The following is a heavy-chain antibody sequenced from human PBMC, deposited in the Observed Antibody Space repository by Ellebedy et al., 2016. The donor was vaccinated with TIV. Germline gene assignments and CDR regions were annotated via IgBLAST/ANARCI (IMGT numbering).Heavy chain of an antibody. Sequence: PGGSLRLSCAASGFTFSSYGMHWVRQAPGKGLEWVAVIWYDGSNKYYADSVKGRFTISSDNSKNTLYLQMNSLRAEDTAVYYCARSVPYGSGSYYNVSPPNTYYYYGMDVWGQGTTVTVSS. CDR1: GFTFSSYG. J-gene: IGHJ6*02. V-gene: IGHV3-33*01. D-gene: IGHD3-10*01. CDR3: ARSVPYGSGSYYNVSPPNTYYYYGMDV. CDR2: IWYDGSNK.